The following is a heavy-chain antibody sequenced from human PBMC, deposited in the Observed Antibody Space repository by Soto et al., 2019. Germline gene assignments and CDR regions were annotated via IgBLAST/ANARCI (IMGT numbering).Heavy chain of an antibody. CDR1: GFTFSSYS. D-gene: IGHD2-2*01. Sequence: GGSLRLSCAASGFTFSSYSMNWVRQAPGKGLEWVSYISSSSSTIYYADSVKGRFTISRDNAKNSLYLQMNSLRAEDTAVYYCARAGPTPVPGYCSSSSCPNSFDYWGPGTLVTVSS. V-gene: IGHV3-48*01. CDR3: ARAGPTPVPGYCSSSSCPNSFDY. CDR2: ISSSSSTI. J-gene: IGHJ4*02.